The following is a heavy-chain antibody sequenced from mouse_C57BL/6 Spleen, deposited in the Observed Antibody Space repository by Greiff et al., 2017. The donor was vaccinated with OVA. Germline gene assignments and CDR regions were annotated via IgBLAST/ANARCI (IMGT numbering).Heavy chain of an antibody. D-gene: IGHD2-4*01. J-gene: IGHJ3*01. Sequence: EVQLQQSGAELVRPGASVKLSCTASGFNIKDDYMHWVKQRPEQGLEWIGWIDPENGDTEYASKFQGKATITADTSSNTAYLQLSSLTSEDTAVYYCTTLESIYYDYDEAWFAYWGQGTLVTVSA. V-gene: IGHV14-4*01. CDR1: GFNIKDDY. CDR3: TTLESIYYDYDEAWFAY. CDR2: IDPENGDT.